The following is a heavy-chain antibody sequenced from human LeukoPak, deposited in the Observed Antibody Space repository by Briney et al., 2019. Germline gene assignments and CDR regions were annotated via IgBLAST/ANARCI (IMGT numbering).Heavy chain of an antibody. V-gene: IGHV4-61*02. CDR3: ARARVIPASFDD. J-gene: IGHJ4*02. CDR2: IYTSGRT. CDR1: GGSITFGSYY. D-gene: IGHD3-16*02. Sequence: SQTLSLTCTVSGGSITFGSYYWTWIRQPAGKGLEWIGRIYTSGRTFYNPSLKSRVTISMDTSMNQFYLRLNSVTAADTAVYYCARARVIPASFDDWDQGALVTVSS.